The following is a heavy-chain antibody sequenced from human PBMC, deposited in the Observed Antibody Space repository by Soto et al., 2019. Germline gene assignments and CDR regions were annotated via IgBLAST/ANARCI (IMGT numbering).Heavy chain of an antibody. CDR2: IYYSGNT. Sequence: SETLSLTCSVSGGSIRSGYYYWSWIRQPPGKGLEWIGNIYYSGNTYYNPSLKSRLIISIDTSKNQFSLKVGSVTAADTAVYYCARHRGYSDILTGDYTELNFDYWGQGTLVTVSS. CDR1: GGSIRSGYYY. CDR3: ARHRGYSDILTGDYTELNFDY. J-gene: IGHJ4*02. D-gene: IGHD3-9*01. V-gene: IGHV4-30-4*01.